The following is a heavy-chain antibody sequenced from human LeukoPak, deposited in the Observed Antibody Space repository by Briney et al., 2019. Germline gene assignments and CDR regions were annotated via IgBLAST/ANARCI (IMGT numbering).Heavy chain of an antibody. CDR2: ISSSSSYI. D-gene: IGHD4-11*01. V-gene: IGHV3-21*01. CDR1: GFTFSSYS. Sequence: GGSLRLSCAASGFTFSSYSMNWVRQAPGKGLEWVSSISSSSSYIYYADSVKGRFTISRDNAKNSLYLQMNSLRAEDTAVYYCASARYGNSYMDVWGKGTTVTVSS. CDR3: ASARYGNSYMDV. J-gene: IGHJ6*03.